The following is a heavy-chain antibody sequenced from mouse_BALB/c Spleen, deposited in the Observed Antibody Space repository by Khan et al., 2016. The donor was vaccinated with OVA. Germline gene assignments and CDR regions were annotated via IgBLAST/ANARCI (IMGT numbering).Heavy chain of an antibody. J-gene: IGHJ2*01. CDR2: ISYSGRT. V-gene: IGHV3-2*02. D-gene: IGHD1-2*01. CDR1: GYSITSGYG. Sequence: EVQLVESGPGLVKPSQSLSLTCTVTGYSITSGYGWNWIRQFPGNKLEWMGYISYSGRTNYTPSLNSRISLPRATSKNQCFLQLNSVTTEDTATYYCARTARIKYWGQGTTLTVSS. CDR3: ARTARIKY.